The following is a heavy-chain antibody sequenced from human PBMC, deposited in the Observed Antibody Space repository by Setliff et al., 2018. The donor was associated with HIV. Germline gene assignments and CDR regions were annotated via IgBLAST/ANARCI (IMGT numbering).Heavy chain of an antibody. D-gene: IGHD6-19*01. V-gene: IGHV1-2*02. CDR3: ARTDIYSSGWLCGVWDY. CDR1: GYTFTVSY. Sequence: ASVKVSCKASGYTFTVSYLHWVRQAPRQGLEWMGWINPNSGGTNYAQNFQDRVTMTRDTSISTAYMELSRLRSDDTAVYYCARTDIYSSGWLCGVWDYWGQGSLVTVSS. CDR2: INPNSGGT. J-gene: IGHJ4*02.